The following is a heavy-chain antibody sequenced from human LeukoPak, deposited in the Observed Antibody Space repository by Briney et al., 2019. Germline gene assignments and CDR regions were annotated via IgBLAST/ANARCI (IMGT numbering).Heavy chain of an antibody. V-gene: IGHV3-64D*06. D-gene: IGHD6-19*01. Sequence: PGGSLRLSCSASGFTFSNYGMHWVRQAPGKGLEYVSAITNNGGDVNYEDSVKARFTISRDNSKNTVFLQMSALRGEDTAVYFCVRRSSSGWCGDYWGQGALVTVSS. CDR3: VRRSSSGWCGDY. J-gene: IGHJ4*02. CDR1: GFTFSNYG. CDR2: ITNNGGDV.